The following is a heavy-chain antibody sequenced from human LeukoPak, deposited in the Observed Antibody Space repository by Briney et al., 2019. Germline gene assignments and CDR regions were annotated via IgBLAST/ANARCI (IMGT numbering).Heavy chain of an antibody. J-gene: IGHJ4*02. V-gene: IGHV3-53*01. Sequence: AGGSLRLSCAASGFPFINAWMTWVRQAPGKGLEWVSVIYIGATTYYADSVKGRFTISRDNSKSTLYLQMNSLRAEDTAVYFCARRSAAGPVFDYWGQGTLVTVSS. CDR3: ARRSAAGPVFDY. CDR2: IYIGATT. D-gene: IGHD6-13*01. CDR1: GFPFINAW.